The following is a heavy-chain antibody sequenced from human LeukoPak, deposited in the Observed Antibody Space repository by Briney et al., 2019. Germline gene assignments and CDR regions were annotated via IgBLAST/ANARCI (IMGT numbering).Heavy chain of an antibody. CDR2: ISGTGGST. Sequence: PGGSLRLSCAASGFTFSSYAMGWVRQAPGKGLEWVSAISGTGGSTYYADSVKGRFTISRDNSKNTLYLQMNSLRAEDTAVYYCAKSEGTIVRGVIIRPYYFDYWGQGTLVTVSS. J-gene: IGHJ4*02. V-gene: IGHV3-23*01. CDR3: AKSEGTIVRGVIIRPYYFDY. D-gene: IGHD3-10*01. CDR1: GFTFSSYA.